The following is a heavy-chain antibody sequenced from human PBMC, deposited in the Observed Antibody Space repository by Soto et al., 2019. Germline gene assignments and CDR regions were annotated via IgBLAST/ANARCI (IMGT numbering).Heavy chain of an antibody. CDR1: GFTFSSYA. J-gene: IGHJ4*02. V-gene: IGHV3-23*01. Sequence: EVQLLESGGGLVQPGGSLRLSCAASGFTFSSYAMSWVRQAPGKGLEWVSAISGSGGSTYYADSVKGRFTISRDNSKITLYLQMNSLRAEDTAVYYCAKDPYYYDSSGPIDDYWGQGTLVTVSS. CDR3: AKDPYYYDSSGPIDDY. CDR2: ISGSGGST. D-gene: IGHD3-22*01.